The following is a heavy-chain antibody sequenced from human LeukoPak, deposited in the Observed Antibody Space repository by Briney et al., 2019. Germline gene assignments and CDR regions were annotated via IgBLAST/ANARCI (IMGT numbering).Heavy chain of an antibody. CDR1: GFTFSTYW. V-gene: IGHV3-74*01. CDR3: ARRMSSGWALEDY. J-gene: IGHJ4*02. D-gene: IGHD6-19*01. CDR2: IDTDGSRT. Sequence: GGSLRLSCAASGFTFSTYWMHWVRQAPGRGLEWVSRIDTDGSRTSYADSVRGRFAISRDNAKNTLYLQMNSLRDEDTAVYYCARRMSSGWALEDYWGQGTLVIVSS.